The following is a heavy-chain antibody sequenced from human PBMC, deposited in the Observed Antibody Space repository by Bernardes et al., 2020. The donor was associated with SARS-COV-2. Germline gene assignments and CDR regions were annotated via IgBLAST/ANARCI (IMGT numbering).Heavy chain of an antibody. CDR3: ARRGYSGYDFVYGMDV. J-gene: IGHJ6*02. CDR1: GYSFNSYW. Sequence: GESLKISCKGSGYSFNSYWIGWVRQMPGKGLEWMGIIYPGDSDTRYSPSFQGQVTISADKSISTAYLQWSSLKASDTAMYYCARRGYSGYDFVYGMDVWGQGTTVTVSS. D-gene: IGHD5-12*01. V-gene: IGHV5-51*01. CDR2: IYPGDSDT.